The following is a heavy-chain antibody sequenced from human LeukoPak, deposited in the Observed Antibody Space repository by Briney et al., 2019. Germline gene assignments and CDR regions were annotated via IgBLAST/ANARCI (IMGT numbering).Heavy chain of an antibody. J-gene: IGHJ4*02. CDR2: INGDGSST. V-gene: IGHV3-74*01. Sequence: GGSLRLSCAASGITFGSYWMHWVRQAPGKGLVWVSRINGDGSSTNYADSVKVRFTISRDNAKNTLYLQMNSLRAEDTAVYYCARGTGNYGDWDYWGQGTLVTVSS. D-gene: IGHD4-17*01. CDR3: ARGTGNYGDWDY. CDR1: GITFGSYW.